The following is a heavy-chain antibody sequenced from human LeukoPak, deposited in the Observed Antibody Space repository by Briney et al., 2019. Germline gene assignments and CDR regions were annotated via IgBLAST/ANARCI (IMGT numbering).Heavy chain of an antibody. CDR1: GGSISSSNW. D-gene: IGHD3-10*01. J-gene: IGHJ6*02. Sequence: TPSETLSLTCAVSGGSISSSNWWSWVRQPPGKGLEWIGEIYHSGSTNYNPSLKSRVTISVDKSKNQFSLKLSSVTAADTAVYYCARDYYGSGPLGMDVWGQGTTVTVSS. CDR2: IYHSGST. V-gene: IGHV4-4*02. CDR3: ARDYYGSGPLGMDV.